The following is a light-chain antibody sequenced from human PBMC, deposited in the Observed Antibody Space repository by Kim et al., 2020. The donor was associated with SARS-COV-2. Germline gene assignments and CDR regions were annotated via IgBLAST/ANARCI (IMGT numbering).Light chain of an antibody. Sequence: LSPGESATPSCRDSQSVSSSYLAWYQQKPGQAPRLLIYGASSRATGIPDRFSGSGSGTDFTLTISRLEPEDFAVYYCQQYGSSCAFGPGTKVDIK. CDR1: QSVSSSY. J-gene: IGKJ3*01. V-gene: IGKV3-20*01. CDR2: GAS. CDR3: QQYGSSCA.